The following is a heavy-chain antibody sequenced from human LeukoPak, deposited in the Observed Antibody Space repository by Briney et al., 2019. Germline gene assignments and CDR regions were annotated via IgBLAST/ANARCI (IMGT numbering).Heavy chain of an antibody. V-gene: IGHV4-39*07. J-gene: IGHJ4*02. CDR3: ARDAENLGY. CDR2: IYYSGST. Sequence: PSETLSLTCTVSGGSISSSSYYWGWIRQPPGRGLEWIGSIYYSGSTYYNPSLKSRVTISVDTSKNQFSLKPSSVTAADTAVYYCARDAENLGYWGQGTLVTVSS. CDR1: GGSISSSSYY. D-gene: IGHD2/OR15-2a*01.